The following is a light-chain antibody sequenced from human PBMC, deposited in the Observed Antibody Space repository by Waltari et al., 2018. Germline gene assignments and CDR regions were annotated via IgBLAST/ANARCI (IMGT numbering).Light chain of an antibody. V-gene: IGKV3-15*01. Sequence: EIVVTQSPATLSVSPGERATLSCRASQSVGSNLAWYQQKPGQAPRLLTYGASTRAPGIPARFSGSGSGTEFTLTISSLQSEDFAVYYGQRYSNWPPEYTFGQGTKLEIK. CDR3: QRYSNWPPEYT. CDR2: GAS. J-gene: IGKJ2*01. CDR1: QSVGSN.